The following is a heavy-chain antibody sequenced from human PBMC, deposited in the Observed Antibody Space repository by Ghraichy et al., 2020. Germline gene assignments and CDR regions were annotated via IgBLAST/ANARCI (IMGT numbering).Heavy chain of an antibody. D-gene: IGHD3-22*01. Sequence: SETLSLTCAVSGGSISSSNWWSWVRQPPGKGLEWIGEIYHSGSTNYNPSLKSRVTISVDKSKNQFSLKLSSVTAADTAVYYCARRLFDYYDSSGYYFDYWGQGTLVTVSS. J-gene: IGHJ4*02. CDR3: ARRLFDYYDSSGYYFDY. CDR1: GGSISSSNW. CDR2: IYHSGST. V-gene: IGHV4-4*02.